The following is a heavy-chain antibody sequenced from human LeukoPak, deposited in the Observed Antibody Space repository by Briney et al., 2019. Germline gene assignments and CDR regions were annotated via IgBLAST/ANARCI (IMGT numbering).Heavy chain of an antibody. Sequence: GGSLRLSCAASGFTFSSYAMSWVRQAPGKGLEWVSAISGSGGSTYYADSVKGRFTISRDNSKNTQYLQMKSLRAEDTAVYYCTKEPLYCGGDCYEPFDYWGQGTLVTVSS. V-gene: IGHV3-23*01. CDR1: GFTFSSYA. D-gene: IGHD2-21*02. CDR3: TKEPLYCGGDCYEPFDY. J-gene: IGHJ4*02. CDR2: ISGSGGST.